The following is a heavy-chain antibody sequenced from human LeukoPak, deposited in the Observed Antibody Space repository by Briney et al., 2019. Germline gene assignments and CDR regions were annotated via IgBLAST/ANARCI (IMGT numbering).Heavy chain of an antibody. V-gene: IGHV3-53*01. D-gene: IGHD3-22*01. CDR1: GFTVSSNY. J-gene: IGHJ4*02. CDR2: IYTGGTT. CDR3: ARDGDDTSGYFSPFDY. Sequence: GGSLRLSCAVSGFTVSSNYMSWVRQAPGKGLEWVSVIYTGGTTYYADSVKGRFTISRDNSKNTLYLQMNSLRAEDTALYYCARDGDDTSGYFSPFDYWGQGTLVTVSS.